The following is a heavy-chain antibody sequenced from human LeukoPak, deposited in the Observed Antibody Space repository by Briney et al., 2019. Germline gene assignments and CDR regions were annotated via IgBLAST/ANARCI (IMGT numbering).Heavy chain of an antibody. CDR1: GYTFTSYA. J-gene: IGHJ3*02. CDR2: INAGNGNT. D-gene: IGHD2-2*01. V-gene: IGHV1-3*01. Sequence: ASVKVSCKASGYTFTSYAMHWVRQAPGQRLEWMGWINAGNGNTKYSQKFQGRVTITRDTSASTAYMELSSLRSEDTAVYYCASPYCSSTSCQDAFDIWGQGTMVTVSS. CDR3: ASPYCSSTSCQDAFDI.